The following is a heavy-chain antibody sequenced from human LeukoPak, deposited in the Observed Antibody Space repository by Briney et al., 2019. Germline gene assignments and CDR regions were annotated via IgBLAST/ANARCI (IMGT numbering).Heavy chain of an antibody. Sequence: GESLKISCKNFGYIFSNYWIGRVRQMPGKGLELMGIIYAGDSDTRYSPSFQGQVTISVDKSISTAYLQWSSLQASDTAMYYCARRYSGIYYHFDYWGQGTLVTVSS. J-gene: IGHJ4*02. V-gene: IGHV5-51*01. CDR3: ARRYSGIYYHFDY. D-gene: IGHD1-26*01. CDR1: GYIFSNYW. CDR2: IYAGDSDT.